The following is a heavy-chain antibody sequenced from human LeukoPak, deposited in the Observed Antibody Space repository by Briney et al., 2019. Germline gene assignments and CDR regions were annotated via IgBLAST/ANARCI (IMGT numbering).Heavy chain of an antibody. D-gene: IGHD6-19*01. Sequence: GASVKVSCKASGYTFTGYYMHWVRQAPGQGLEWMGWINPNSGGTNYAQKFQGWVTMTRDTSISTAYMELSRLRSDDTAVYYCARDAGYSSGWYVGTEGNNWFDPWGQGTLVTVSS. CDR1: GYTFTGYY. V-gene: IGHV1-2*04. J-gene: IGHJ5*02. CDR3: ARDAGYSSGWYVGTEGNNWFDP. CDR2: INPNSGGT.